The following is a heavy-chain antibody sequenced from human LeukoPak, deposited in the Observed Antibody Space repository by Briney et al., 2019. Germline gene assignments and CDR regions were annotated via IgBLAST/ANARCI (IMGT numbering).Heavy chain of an antibody. J-gene: IGHJ6*03. D-gene: IGHD1-14*01. Sequence: GGSLRLSCAASGFTFSSYEMNWVRQAPGKGLEWVSYISSSGSTMYYADSVKGRFTISRDNAKNSLSLQMNSLRAEDTAVYYCARSPAGANYYLDVGGKGTTVTISS. CDR3: ARSPAGANYYLDV. CDR2: ISSSGSTM. V-gene: IGHV3-48*03. CDR1: GFTFSSYE.